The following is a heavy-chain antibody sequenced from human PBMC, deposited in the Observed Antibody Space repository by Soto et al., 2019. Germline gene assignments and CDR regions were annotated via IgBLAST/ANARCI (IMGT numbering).Heavy chain of an antibody. CDR3: AKETEMPGRGLDY. J-gene: IGHJ4*02. V-gene: IGHV3-23*05. D-gene: IGHD2-2*01. CDR1: GFTFRTFT. CDR2: IDKSGGDT. Sequence: PGGSLRLSCAASGFTFRTFTMAWVRQAPGKGLEWVSTIDKSGGDTYYADSVKGRFTISRDNSKNTLYVEMNNLRAEDTAVYYCAKETEMPGRGLDYWGQGTLVTVSS.